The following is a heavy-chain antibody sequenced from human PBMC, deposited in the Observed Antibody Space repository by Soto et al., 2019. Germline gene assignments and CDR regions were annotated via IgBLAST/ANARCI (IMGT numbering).Heavy chain of an antibody. CDR3: SGEPIMVRGAMMAFTC. D-gene: IGHD3-10*01. CDR2: IHSSGST. CDR1: VDSISNYY. V-gene: IGHV4-4*07. Sequence: QVQLQESGPGLVKASETLSLTCSVSVDSISNYYWSWIRQPAGKGLEWLGRIHSSGSTNYNPSLESRVTMSVDTSKSQFSLRLTSVTAADTAVYYCSGEPIMVRGAMMAFTCWGQGTLVTVSS. J-gene: IGHJ4*02.